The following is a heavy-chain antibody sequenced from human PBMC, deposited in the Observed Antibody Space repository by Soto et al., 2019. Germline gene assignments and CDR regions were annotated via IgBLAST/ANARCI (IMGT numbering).Heavy chain of an antibody. CDR2: ISYDGSNQ. CDR1: GFTFNMYG. J-gene: IGHJ4*02. CDR3: AKDQASGQGSFDS. V-gene: IGHV3-30*18. Sequence: GGSLRLSCAASGFTFNMYGMHWVRQAPDKGLEWVALISYDGSNQYYADSVKRRFTISRDNSKNTLFLQMNSLRADDTAVYYCAKDQASGQGSFDSWGQGTLVTVSS.